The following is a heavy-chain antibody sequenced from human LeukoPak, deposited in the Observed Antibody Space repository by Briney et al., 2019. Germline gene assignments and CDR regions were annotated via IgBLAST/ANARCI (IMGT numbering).Heavy chain of an antibody. J-gene: IGHJ4*02. CDR1: GFTFSSYG. D-gene: IGHD6-6*01. V-gene: IGHV3-33*01. CDR2: IWYDGSNK. CDR3: ALSIAARPYYFDY. Sequence: PGRSLRLSCAASGFTFSSYGMHWVRQAPGKGLEWVAVIWYDGSNKYYADSVKGRFTISRDNSKNTLYLQMNSLRAEDTAVYYCALSIAARPYYFDYWRQGTLVTVSS.